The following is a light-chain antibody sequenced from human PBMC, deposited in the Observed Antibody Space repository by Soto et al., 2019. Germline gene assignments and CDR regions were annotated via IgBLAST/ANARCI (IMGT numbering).Light chain of an antibody. CDR1: NIGSKS. J-gene: IGLJ1*01. CDR3: CSYAASNTFV. V-gene: IGLV3-21*02. CDR2: DDS. Sequence: SSELTQPPSVSVAPGQTARITCGGNNIGSKSVHWYQQKPGQAPVLVVYDDSDRPSGIPERFSGSNSGNTASLTISGLQAEDEADYYCCSYAASNTFVFGTGTKVTVL.